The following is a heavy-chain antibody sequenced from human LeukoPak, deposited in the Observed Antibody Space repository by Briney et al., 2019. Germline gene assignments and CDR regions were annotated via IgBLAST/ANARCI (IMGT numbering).Heavy chain of an antibody. D-gene: IGHD3-10*01. V-gene: IGHV4-59*01. J-gene: IGHJ6*03. Sequence: SETLSLTCTVSGGSISSYYWSWIRQPPGKGLEWIGYIYYSGSTNYNPSLKSRVTISVDTSKNQFSLKLSSVTAADTAVYYCARSVYVYGSGSYSVMDVWGKGTTVTISS. CDR1: GGSISSYY. CDR3: ARSVYVYGSGSYSVMDV. CDR2: IYYSGST.